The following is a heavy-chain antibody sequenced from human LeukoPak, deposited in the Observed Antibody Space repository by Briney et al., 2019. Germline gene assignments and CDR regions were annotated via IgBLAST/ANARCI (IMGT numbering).Heavy chain of an antibody. Sequence: GSLRLSCTASGFTVSSNYMSWVRQAPGKGLEWVSVIYSGGSTYYADSVKGRFTISRDNSKNTLYLQMNSLRAEDTAVYYCVAYYDILTGYKYWGQGTLVTVSS. V-gene: IGHV3-66*01. CDR1: GFTVSSNY. D-gene: IGHD3-9*01. J-gene: IGHJ4*02. CDR2: IYSGGST. CDR3: VAYYDILTGYKY.